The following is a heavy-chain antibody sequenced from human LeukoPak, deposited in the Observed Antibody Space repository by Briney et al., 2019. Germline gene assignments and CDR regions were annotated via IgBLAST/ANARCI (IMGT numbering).Heavy chain of an antibody. D-gene: IGHD3-22*01. Sequence: ASVKVSCKASGGTFSSYAISWVRQAPGQGLEWMGGIIPIFGTANYAQKFQGRVTITADESTSTAYMELSSLGSEDTAVYYCARDSALDYYDSSGYYHFDYWGQGTLVTVSS. CDR1: GGTFSSYA. CDR3: ARDSALDYYDSSGYYHFDY. CDR2: IIPIFGTA. V-gene: IGHV1-69*01. J-gene: IGHJ4*02.